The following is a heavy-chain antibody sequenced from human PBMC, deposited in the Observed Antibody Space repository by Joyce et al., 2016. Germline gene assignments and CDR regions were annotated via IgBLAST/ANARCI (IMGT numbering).Heavy chain of an antibody. CDR1: GFPFSSYS. Sequence: EVQLVESGGGLVKPGGSLRLSCAASGFPFSSYSMSWVRQAPGKGLEWVSYLSSSSSYIKYTDSVKGRFTISRDNAKNSLYLQMNSLRVEDTAVYYCARSSYTNGIFDYWGQGTLVTVSS. J-gene: IGHJ4*02. CDR3: ARSSYTNGIFDY. CDR2: LSSSSSYI. D-gene: IGHD2-8*01. V-gene: IGHV3-21*01.